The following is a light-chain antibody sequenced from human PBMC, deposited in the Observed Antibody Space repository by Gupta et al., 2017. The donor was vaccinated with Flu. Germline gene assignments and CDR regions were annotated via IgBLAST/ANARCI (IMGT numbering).Light chain of an antibody. CDR1: SSDVGGFNY. CDR3: CSYAGSNTYV. V-gene: IGLV2-11*03. J-gene: IGLJ1*01. Sequence: GTSSDVGGFNYVSWYQQHPGKAPKVMIYDVNKRTSGVPDRFSGSKSGNTASLTISGLQAEDEADYYCCSYAGSNTYVFGTGTKVTVL. CDR2: DVN.